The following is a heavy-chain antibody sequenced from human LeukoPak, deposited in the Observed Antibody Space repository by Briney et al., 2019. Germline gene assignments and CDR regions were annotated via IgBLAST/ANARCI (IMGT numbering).Heavy chain of an antibody. J-gene: IGHJ4*02. CDR3: ARMPPGTGRFDY. CDR1: GGSINSGNYY. D-gene: IGHD2-2*01. Sequence: SQTLSLTCTVSGGSINSGNYYWSWIRQPAGEGLEWIGRIYTSGSTNYNPSLKSRVTISVDTSKSQFSLKLSSVTAADTAMYYCARMPPGTGRFDYWGQGALVTVSS. CDR2: IYTSGST. V-gene: IGHV4-61*02.